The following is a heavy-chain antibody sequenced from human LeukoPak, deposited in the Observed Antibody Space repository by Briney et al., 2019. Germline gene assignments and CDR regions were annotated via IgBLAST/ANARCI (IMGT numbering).Heavy chain of an antibody. Sequence: SETLSLTCTVSGGSISSYYWSWIRQPPGKGLEWIGYIHYSGSTNYNPSHKSRVTISVDTSKNQFSLKLSSVTAADTAVYYCARANSGYRYYYYYMDVWGKGTTVTVSS. CDR1: GGSISSYY. CDR2: IHYSGST. D-gene: IGHD5-12*01. CDR3: ARANSGYRYYYYYMDV. J-gene: IGHJ6*03. V-gene: IGHV4-59*01.